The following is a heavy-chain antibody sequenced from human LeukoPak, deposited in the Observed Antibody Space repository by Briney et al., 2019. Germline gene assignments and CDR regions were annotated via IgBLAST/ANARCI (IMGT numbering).Heavy chain of an antibody. CDR1: GYTLTELS. D-gene: IGHD2-21*02. V-gene: IGHV1-8*01. CDR2: MNPNSGNT. J-gene: IGHJ4*02. Sequence: ASVKVSCKVSGYTLTELSMHWVRQATGQGLEWMGWMNPNSGNTGYAQKFQGRVTMTRNTSISAAYMELSSLRSEDTAVYYCAGVLYCGGDCSGDYWGQGTLVTVSS. CDR3: AGVLYCGGDCSGDY.